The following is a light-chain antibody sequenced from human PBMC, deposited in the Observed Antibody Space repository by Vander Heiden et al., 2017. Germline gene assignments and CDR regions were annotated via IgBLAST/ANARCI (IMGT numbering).Light chain of an antibody. V-gene: IGKV1-5*01. CDR1: QSISTW. J-gene: IGKJ2*01. CDR3: QQDNSYPST. CDR2: DAS. Sequence: DIQMTQSPSTLSASVGDRVTITCRASQSISTWLAWYQQKPGKAPKLLIYDASNLEGGVPSRFSGSGSGTEFTLTISSLQPDDFATYYCQQDNSYPSTFGQGTKVEIK.